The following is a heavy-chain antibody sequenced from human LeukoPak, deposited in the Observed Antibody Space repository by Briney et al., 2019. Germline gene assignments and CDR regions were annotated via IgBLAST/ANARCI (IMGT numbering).Heavy chain of an antibody. CDR2: ISYDGSNE. J-gene: IGHJ4*02. Sequence: PGGSLRLSCAASGFTFGSYAMHWVRQAPGKGLDWVAVISYDGSNEYYADSVKGRFTISRDNSKKTLYLQMNSLRVEDTAVYYCARGKRTIGYRPYWGQGTLVTVSS. D-gene: IGHD3-9*01. CDR1: GFTFGSYA. V-gene: IGHV3-30-3*01. CDR3: ARGKRTIGYRPY.